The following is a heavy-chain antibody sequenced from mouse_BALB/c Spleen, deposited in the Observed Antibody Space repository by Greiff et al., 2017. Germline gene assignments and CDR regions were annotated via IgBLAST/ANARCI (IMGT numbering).Heavy chain of an antibody. J-gene: IGHJ2*01. CDR1: GFSLTGYG. CDR2: IWGDGST. D-gene: IGHD2-4*01. V-gene: IGHV2-6-7*01. Sequence: QVQLKQSGPGLVAPSQSLSITCTVSGFSLTGYGVNWVRQPPGKGLEWLGMIWGDGSTDYNSALKSRLSISKDNSKSQVFLKMNSLQTDDTARYYCARERGYDYAFDYWGQGTTLTVSS. CDR3: ARERGYDYAFDY.